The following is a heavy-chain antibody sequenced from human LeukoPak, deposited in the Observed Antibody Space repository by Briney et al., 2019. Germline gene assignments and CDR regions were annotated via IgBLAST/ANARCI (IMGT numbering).Heavy chain of an antibody. D-gene: IGHD6-19*01. CDR3: ARDLGSGWNFDY. J-gene: IGHJ4*02. CDR2: IYSGGST. Sequence: GGSLRLSCAVSGFTVSSNYMSWVRQAPGKGLEWVSVIYSGGSTYYADSVKGRFTISRDNSKNTLYLQMNSLRAEDTAVYYCARDLGSGWNFDYWGQGTLVTVSS. CDR1: GFTVSSNY. V-gene: IGHV3-53*01.